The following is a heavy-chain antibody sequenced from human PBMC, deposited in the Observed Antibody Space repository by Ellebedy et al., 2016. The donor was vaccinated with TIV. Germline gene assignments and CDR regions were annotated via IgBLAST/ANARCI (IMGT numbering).Heavy chain of an antibody. V-gene: IGHV4-59*01. CDR1: GGSLSDNY. Sequence: GSLRLSCAVSGGSLSDNYWTWIRQPPGKGLEWIGYLYYTGSTNYNPSLKSRVTISVNTPRNQFSLKLSSVIAADTAVYYCVSSASMDAFDLWGQGTMVTVSS. CDR3: VSSASMDAFDL. J-gene: IGHJ3*01. CDR2: LYYTGST. D-gene: IGHD3-16*01.